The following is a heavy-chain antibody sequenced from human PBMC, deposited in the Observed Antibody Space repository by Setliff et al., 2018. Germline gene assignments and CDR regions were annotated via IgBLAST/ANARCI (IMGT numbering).Heavy chain of an antibody. CDR2: IIPILGIA. CDR1: GGTFSSYA. D-gene: IGHD3-10*01. J-gene: IGHJ5*02. Sequence: VASVKVSCKASGGTFSSYAISWVRQAPGQGLEWMGGIIPILGIANYAQKFQGRVTITADESTSTAYMELSSLRSEDTAVYYCARGMGSGSYYWFDPWGQGTLVTVSS. V-gene: IGHV1-69*10. CDR3: ARGMGSGSYYWFDP.